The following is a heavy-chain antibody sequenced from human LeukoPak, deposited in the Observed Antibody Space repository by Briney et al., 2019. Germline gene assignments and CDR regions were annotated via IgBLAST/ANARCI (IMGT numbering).Heavy chain of an antibody. Sequence: ASVTVSCKASGYTFTATQINWWRQAPGQGLEWVGGIKPSSGDTLYEQKFQGRVTMTRDKSISSAYMELSSLRSDDTAVYYCARKSAGFLTAWGQGTLVTVSS. J-gene: IGHJ5*02. V-gene: IGHV1-2*02. D-gene: IGHD2/OR15-2a*01. CDR1: GYTFTATQ. CDR3: ARKSAGFLTA. CDR2: IKPSSGDT.